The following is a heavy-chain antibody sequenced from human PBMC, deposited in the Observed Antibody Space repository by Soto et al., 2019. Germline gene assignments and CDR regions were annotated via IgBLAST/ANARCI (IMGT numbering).Heavy chain of an antibody. Sequence: ESGGGLVQPGGSLRLSCAASGFTFSSYDMHWVRQATGKGLEWVSAIGTAGDTYYPGSVKGRFTISRENAKNSLYLQMNSLRAGDTAVYYCARASETLLWFGELFAFDIWGQGTMVTVSS. CDR1: GFTFSSYD. J-gene: IGHJ3*02. V-gene: IGHV3-13*01. CDR3: ARASETLLWFGELFAFDI. CDR2: IGTAGDT. D-gene: IGHD3-10*01.